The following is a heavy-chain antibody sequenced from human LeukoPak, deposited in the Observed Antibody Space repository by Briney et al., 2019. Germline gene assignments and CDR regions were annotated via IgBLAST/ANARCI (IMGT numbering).Heavy chain of an antibody. CDR1: GFTFSSHS. CDR3: ARVDTAMVGAFDI. V-gene: IGHV3-21*01. D-gene: IGHD5-18*01. CDR2: ISSSSSYI. Sequence: GGSLRLSCAASGFTFSSHSMNWVRQAPGKGLEWVSSISSSSSYIYYADSVKGRFTISRDNAKNSLYLQMNSLRAEDTAVYYCARVDTAMVGAFDIWGQGTMVTVSS. J-gene: IGHJ3*02.